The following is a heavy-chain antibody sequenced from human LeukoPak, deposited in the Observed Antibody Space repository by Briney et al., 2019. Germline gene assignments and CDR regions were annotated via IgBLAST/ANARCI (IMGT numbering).Heavy chain of an antibody. CDR1: GYTFTGYY. D-gene: IGHD2-2*01. Sequence: SVTVSCKASGYTFTGYYMHWVRQAPGQGLEWMGGIIPIFGTSNYAQKFQGRVTITADESTSTAYMELSSLRSEDTAVYYCASTIQYCSSTSCYLDYGMDVWGQGTTVTVSS. V-gene: IGHV1-69*13. CDR3: ASTIQYCSSTSCYLDYGMDV. J-gene: IGHJ6*02. CDR2: IIPIFGTS.